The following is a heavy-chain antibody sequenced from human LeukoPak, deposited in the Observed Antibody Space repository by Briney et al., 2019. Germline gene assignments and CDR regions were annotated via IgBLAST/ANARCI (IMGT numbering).Heavy chain of an antibody. Sequence: GGSLRLSCAASGFTFSRHWMYWVRHAPGKGQVWVSRIMSDGSRTSYADSVKGRFTISRDNAKNTLYLQMNSLRAEDTAVYYCTRGYSTTPGDYWGQGTLVTVSS. V-gene: IGHV3-74*01. CDR2: IMSDGSRT. J-gene: IGHJ4*02. CDR1: GFTFSRHW. CDR3: TRGYSTTPGDY. D-gene: IGHD2-15*01.